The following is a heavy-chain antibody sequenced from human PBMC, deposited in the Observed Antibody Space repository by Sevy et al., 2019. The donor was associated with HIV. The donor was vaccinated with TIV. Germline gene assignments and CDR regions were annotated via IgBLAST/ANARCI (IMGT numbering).Heavy chain of an antibody. D-gene: IGHD5-12*01. Sequence: GGSLRVSCAASGFTFSSYGMHWVRQAPGKGLEWVAVISYDGSNKYYADSVKGRFTISRDNSKNTLYLQMNSLRAEDTAVYYCAKSQMATMFTLDYWGQGTLVTVSS. CDR2: ISYDGSNK. CDR1: GFTFSSYG. CDR3: AKSQMATMFTLDY. V-gene: IGHV3-30*18. J-gene: IGHJ4*02.